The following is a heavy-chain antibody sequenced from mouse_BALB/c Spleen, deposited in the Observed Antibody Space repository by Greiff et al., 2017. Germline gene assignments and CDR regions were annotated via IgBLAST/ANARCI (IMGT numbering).Heavy chain of an antibody. CDR2: ISSGGSYT. Sequence: EVQGVESGGDLVKPGGSLKLSCAASGFTFSSYGMSWVRQTPDKRLEWVATISSGGSYTYYPDSVKGRFTISRDNAKNTLYLQMSSLKSEDTAMYYCARPFITTAYYFDCWGQGTTLTVSS. J-gene: IGHJ2*01. V-gene: IGHV5-6*01. CDR3: ARPFITTAYYFDC. CDR1: GFTFSSYG. D-gene: IGHD1-2*01.